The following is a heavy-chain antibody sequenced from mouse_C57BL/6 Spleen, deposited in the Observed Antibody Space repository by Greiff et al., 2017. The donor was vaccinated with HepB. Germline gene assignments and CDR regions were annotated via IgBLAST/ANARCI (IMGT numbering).Heavy chain of an antibody. D-gene: IGHD1-1*01. J-gene: IGHJ1*03. CDR1: GYTFTSYW. V-gene: IGHV1-64*01. CDR3: ATGTTVDWYFDV. CDR2: IHPNSGST. Sequence: QVQLQQPGAELVKPGASVKLSSKASGYTFTSYWMHWVKQRPGQGLEWIGMIHPNSGSTNYNEKFKSKATLTVDKSSSTAYMQLSSLTSEDSAVYYCATGTTVDWYFDVWGTGTTVTVSS.